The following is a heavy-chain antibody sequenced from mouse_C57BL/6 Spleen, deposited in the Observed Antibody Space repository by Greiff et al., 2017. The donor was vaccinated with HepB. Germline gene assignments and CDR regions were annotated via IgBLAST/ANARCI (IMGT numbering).Heavy chain of an antibody. V-gene: IGHV3-6*01. CDR2: ISYDGSN. Sequence: DVQLQESGPGLVKPSQSLSLTCSVTGYSITSGYYWNWIRQFPGNKLEWMGYISYDGSNNYNPSLKNRISITRDTSKNQFFLKLNSVTTEDTATYYCATLLQGYWGQGTTLTVSS. D-gene: IGHD2-14*01. CDR3: ATLLQGY. CDR1: GYSITSGYY. J-gene: IGHJ2*01.